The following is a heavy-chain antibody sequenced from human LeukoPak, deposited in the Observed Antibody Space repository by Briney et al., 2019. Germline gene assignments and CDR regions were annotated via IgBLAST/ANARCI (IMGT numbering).Heavy chain of an antibody. D-gene: IGHD4-17*01. Sequence: GGSLRLSCAASGFTFSSYAMHWVRQAPGKGLEWVAVISYDGNKKYYADSLKGRFTISRDNFKNTLYPQMNSLRAEDTSVYYCAKDRYGDPTIIDYWGQGTLVTVSS. V-gene: IGHV3-30*04. CDR1: GFTFSSYA. CDR2: ISYDGNKK. CDR3: AKDRYGDPTIIDY. J-gene: IGHJ4*02.